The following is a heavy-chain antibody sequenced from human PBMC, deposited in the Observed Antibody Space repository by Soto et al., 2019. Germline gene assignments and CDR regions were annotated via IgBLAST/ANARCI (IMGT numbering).Heavy chain of an antibody. CDR1: GYTFTSYF. CDR2: INPTGGAS. V-gene: IGHV1-46*01. J-gene: IGHJ4*02. D-gene: IGHD6-25*01. Sequence: QVQLVQSGAEVKKPGASVKVSCKASGYTFTSYFLHWVRQAPGQGLEWMGVINPTGGASSYAQKFQGRVSMTRDTSTSTGYMELSSLGPDDTAVYYCARVEVQGAYNSGWGQGTLVTVSS. CDR3: ARVEVQGAYNSG.